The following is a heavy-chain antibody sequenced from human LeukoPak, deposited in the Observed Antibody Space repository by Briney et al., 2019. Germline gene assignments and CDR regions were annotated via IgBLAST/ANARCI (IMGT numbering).Heavy chain of an antibody. CDR3: ARGPGAAGSLFDY. Sequence: PGGSLRLSCAASRFTFSSYSMNWVRQAPGKGRDWVSFISSSSSYIYYADSVKGRFTISRDNAKNSLYLQMNSLRAEDTAVYYCARGPGAAGSLFDYWGQGTLVTVSS. J-gene: IGHJ4*02. D-gene: IGHD6-13*01. CDR1: RFTFSSYS. V-gene: IGHV3-21*01. CDR2: ISSSSSYI.